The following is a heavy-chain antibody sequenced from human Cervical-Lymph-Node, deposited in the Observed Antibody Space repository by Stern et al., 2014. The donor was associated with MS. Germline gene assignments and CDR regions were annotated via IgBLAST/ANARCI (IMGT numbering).Heavy chain of an antibody. J-gene: IGHJ6*02. CDR1: GFTFSSYW. Sequence: EMQLVESGGGLVQPGGSLRLSCAASGFTFSSYWMSWVRQAPGKGLEWVANIKQDGSEKYYVDSVKGRFTISRDNAKNSLYLQMNSLRAEDTAVYYCARQLGYNWNDLYYYYGMDVWGQGTTVTVSS. CDR3: ARQLGYNWNDLYYYYGMDV. D-gene: IGHD1-20*01. CDR2: IKQDGSEK. V-gene: IGHV3-7*01.